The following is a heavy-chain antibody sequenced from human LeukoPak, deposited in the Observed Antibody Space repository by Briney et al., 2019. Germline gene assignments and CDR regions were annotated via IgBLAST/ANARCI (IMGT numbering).Heavy chain of an antibody. CDR1: GFTVSNNH. V-gene: IGHV3-53*01. CDR3: ATSPSTGV. CDR2: IYSGGNT. Sequence: GGSLRLSCAASGFTVSNNHMNWVRQAPGKGLEWVSVIYSGGNTYYADSVKGRFTISRDNSKNSLYLQMNSLRAEDTAVYYCATSPSTGVWGQGTLVTVSS. J-gene: IGHJ4*02. D-gene: IGHD1-14*01.